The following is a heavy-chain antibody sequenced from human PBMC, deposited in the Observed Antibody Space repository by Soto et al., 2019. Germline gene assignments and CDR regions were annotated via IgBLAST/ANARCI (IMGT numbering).Heavy chain of an antibody. V-gene: IGHV3-30*18. D-gene: IGHD3-10*01. J-gene: IGHJ4*02. CDR1: GFTFSSYG. Sequence: QVQLVESGGGVVQPVRSLRRSCAASGFTFSSYGMHWVRQAPGKGLEWVAVISYDGSNKYYADSVKGRFTISRDNSKNTLYLQMNSLRAEYTAVYYCAKEDGWFGELHHTYYFDYWGQGTLVTVSS. CDR2: ISYDGSNK. CDR3: AKEDGWFGELHHTYYFDY.